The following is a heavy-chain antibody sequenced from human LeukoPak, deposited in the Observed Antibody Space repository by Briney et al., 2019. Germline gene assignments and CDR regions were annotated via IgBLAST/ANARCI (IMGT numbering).Heavy chain of an antibody. D-gene: IGHD4-17*01. CDR1: GFTFSSYA. CDR3: ARDDGGDYGDSWRYYFDY. V-gene: IGHV3-30-3*01. J-gene: IGHJ4*02. Sequence: EPGGSLRLSCAASGFTFSSYAMHWVRQAPGKGLEWVAVISYDGSNKYYADSVKGRFTISRDNSKNTLYLQMNSLRAEDTAVYYCARDDGGDYGDSWRYYFDYWGQGTLVTVSS. CDR2: ISYDGSNK.